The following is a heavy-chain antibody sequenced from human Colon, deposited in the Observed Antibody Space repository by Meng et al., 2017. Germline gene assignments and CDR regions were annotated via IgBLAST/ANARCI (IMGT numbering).Heavy chain of an antibody. D-gene: IGHD3-9*01. CDR3: ARGVDWAKSGNF. CDR2: LHPRGSS. J-gene: IGHJ4*02. Sequence: QGHVRRGGEGMWTPSQTLALPCAVYSGFFSIYYSAWVRDPPGKGLEWIGELHPRGSSYYSPSLQSRVTITLETAKNQFSLTLSSLTAADTAVYYCARGVDWAKSGNFWGQGTLVTVSS. CDR1: SGFFSIYY. V-gene: IGHV4-34*01.